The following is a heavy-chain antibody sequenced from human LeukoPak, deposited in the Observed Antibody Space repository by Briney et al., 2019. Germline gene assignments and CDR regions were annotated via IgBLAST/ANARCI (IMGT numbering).Heavy chain of an antibody. CDR1: GGSISSGGYY. V-gene: IGHV4-31*03. CDR2: IYYSGST. J-gene: IGHJ3*02. D-gene: IGHD1-26*01. Sequence: SQTLSLTCTVSGGSISSGGYYWSWIRQHPGKGLEWIGYIYYSGSTYYNPSLKSRVTISVDTSKNQFSLKLSSVTAADTAVYYCARDLVGGLGAFDIWGQGTMDTVSS. CDR3: ARDLVGGLGAFDI.